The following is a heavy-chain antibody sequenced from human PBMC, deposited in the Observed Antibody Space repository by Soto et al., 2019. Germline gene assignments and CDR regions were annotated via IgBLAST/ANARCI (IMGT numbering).Heavy chain of an antibody. CDR3: ARRSRPDFYYMDV. CDR2: ISSNGFGT. Sequence: EVQLAESGGGLAQPGGSLRLSCAASGFTLSGYAMDWGRQAPGKGLEYVSDISSNGFGTYYANSVQGRFTISRDNSKNTVYLQMGSLRPEDRAVYYCARRSRPDFYYMDVWGKGTTVTVAS. J-gene: IGHJ6*03. V-gene: IGHV3-64*01. D-gene: IGHD6-6*01. CDR1: GFTLSGYA.